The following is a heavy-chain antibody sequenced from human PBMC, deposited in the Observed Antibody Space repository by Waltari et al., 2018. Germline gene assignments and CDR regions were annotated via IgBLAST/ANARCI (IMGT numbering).Heavy chain of an antibody. J-gene: IGHJ6*02. D-gene: IGHD5-12*01. CDR3: ARGREYSGYDPNPHYYYGMDV. CDR2: IIPIFGTA. CDR1: GGTFSSYA. Sequence: QVQLVQSGAEVTKPGSSVKVSCKASGGTFSSYALSWVRQAPGQGLGWMGGIIPIFGTANYAQKFQGRVTITTDESTSTAYMELSSLRSEDTAVYYCARGREYSGYDPNPHYYYGMDVWGQGTTVTVSS. V-gene: IGHV1-69*05.